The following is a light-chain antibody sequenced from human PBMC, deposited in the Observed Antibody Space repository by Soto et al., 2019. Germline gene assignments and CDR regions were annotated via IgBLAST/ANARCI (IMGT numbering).Light chain of an antibody. CDR1: QSVKTF. CDR3: QQRSNWPPWT. J-gene: IGKJ1*01. Sequence: EIVLTQSPATLSLSPGERATLYCRASQSVKTFLVWYQQKPGQAPRLLIYDASNRATGIPARFSGSGSGTDFTLTISSLEPEDFAVYYCQQRSNWPPWTFGQGTKVDIK. V-gene: IGKV3-11*01. CDR2: DAS.